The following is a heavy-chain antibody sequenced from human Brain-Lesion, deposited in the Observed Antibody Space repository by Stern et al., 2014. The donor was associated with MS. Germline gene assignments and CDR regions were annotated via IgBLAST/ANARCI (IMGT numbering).Heavy chain of an antibody. CDR2: INPNSGGT. CDR1: GYTFTGYY. Sequence: QVQLVDSGAEVKKPGASVKVSCKASGYTFTGYYMYWVRQAPGQGLEWMGWINPNSGGTHYAQKFQGRVTMTRDTSITTAYMELSRLRSDDTAVYYCARGYYGSGRPQKGMDVWGQGTTVTVSS. CDR3: ARGYYGSGRPQKGMDV. J-gene: IGHJ6*02. D-gene: IGHD3-10*01. V-gene: IGHV1-2*02.